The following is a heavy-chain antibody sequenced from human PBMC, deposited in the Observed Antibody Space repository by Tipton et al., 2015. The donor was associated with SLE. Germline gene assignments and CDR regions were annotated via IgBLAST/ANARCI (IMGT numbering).Heavy chain of an antibody. J-gene: IGHJ3*01. CDR2: IYHSGST. Sequence: TLSLTCAVFGGSISRNNWWSWVRQPPGKGLEWIGEIYHSGSTNYNPSLKSRVTISVDKSKNQFSLKLNSVTAADTAVYYCATVDYFDSGDAFDFWGHGSMVIVS. D-gene: IGHD3-22*01. CDR3: ATVDYFDSGDAFDF. V-gene: IGHV4-4*02. CDR1: GGSISRNNW.